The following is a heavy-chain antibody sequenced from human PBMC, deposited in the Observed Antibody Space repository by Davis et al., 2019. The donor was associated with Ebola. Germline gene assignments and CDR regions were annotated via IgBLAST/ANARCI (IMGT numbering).Heavy chain of an antibody. CDR3: ARGYSSSWPYY. CDR2: IYHSGST. CDR1: GGSFSGYY. J-gene: IGHJ4*02. Sequence: SETLSLTCAVYGGSFSGYYWSWIRQPPGKGLEWIGEIYHSGSTNYNPSLKSRVTISVDTSKNQFSLKLSSVTAADTAVYYCARGYSSSWPYYWGQGTLVTVSS. V-gene: IGHV4-34*01. D-gene: IGHD6-13*01.